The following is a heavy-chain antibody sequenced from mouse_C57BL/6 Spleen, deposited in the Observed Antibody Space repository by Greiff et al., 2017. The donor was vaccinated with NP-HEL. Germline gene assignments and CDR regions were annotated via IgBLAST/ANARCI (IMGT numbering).Heavy chain of an antibody. D-gene: IGHD2-5*01. CDR3: ARSYSNYVLIDY. CDR1: GYTFTSYW. Sequence: QVQLQQPGAELVMPGASVKLSCKASGYTFTSYWMHWVKQRPGQGLEWIGEIDPSDSYTNYNQKFKGKSTLTVDKSSSTAYMQLSSLTSEDSAVYYCARSYSNYVLIDYWGQGTTLTVSS. J-gene: IGHJ2*01. CDR2: IDPSDSYT. V-gene: IGHV1-69*01.